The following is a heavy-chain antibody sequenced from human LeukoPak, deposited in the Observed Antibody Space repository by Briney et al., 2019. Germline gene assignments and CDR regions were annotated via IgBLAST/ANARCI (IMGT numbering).Heavy chain of an antibody. Sequence: ASVKVSCKASGGTFSSYAISWVRQAPGQGLEWMGRIIPILGIANYAQKFQGRVTITADESTSTAYMELSSLRSEDTAVYYCARDKGGYCSSTSCYILPNNWFDPWGQGTLVTVSS. D-gene: IGHD2-2*02. V-gene: IGHV1-69*04. CDR2: IIPILGIA. CDR3: ARDKGGYCSSTSCYILPNNWFDP. CDR1: GGTFSSYA. J-gene: IGHJ5*02.